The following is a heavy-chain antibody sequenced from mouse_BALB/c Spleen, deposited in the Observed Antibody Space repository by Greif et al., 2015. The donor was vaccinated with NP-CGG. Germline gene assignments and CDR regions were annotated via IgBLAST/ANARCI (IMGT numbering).Heavy chain of an antibody. J-gene: IGHJ2*01. CDR2: ISYDGSN. CDR3: AKGLTGTDY. Sequence: EVKLQESGPGLVKPSQSLSLTCSVTGYSITSGYYWNWIRRFPGNKLEWMGYISYDGSNNYNPSLKNRISITRDTSKNQFFLKLNSVTTEDTATYYCAKGLTGTDYWGQGTTLTVSS. D-gene: IGHD4-1*01. V-gene: IGHV3-6*02. CDR1: GYSITSGYY.